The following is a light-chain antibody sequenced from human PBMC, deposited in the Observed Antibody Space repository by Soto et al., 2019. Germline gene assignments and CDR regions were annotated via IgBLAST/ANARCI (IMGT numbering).Light chain of an antibody. CDR1: QSVSSN. Sequence: EIVMTQSPSTLSLSPGQIPTLSCRSSQSVSSNLAWYQQKPGQAPRLLIYGASTRATGVPARFSGSGSGTDFTLTISRLEPEDFAVYFCQQHTNWFSWTFGQGTKVDI. CDR3: QQHTNWFSWT. V-gene: IGKV3D-15*01. J-gene: IGKJ1*01. CDR2: GAS.